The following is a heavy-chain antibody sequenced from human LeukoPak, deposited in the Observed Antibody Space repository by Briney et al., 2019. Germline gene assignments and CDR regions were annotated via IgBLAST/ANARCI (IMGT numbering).Heavy chain of an antibody. CDR2: ISDSPDIT. CDR1: GFTFSSYA. D-gene: IGHD3-16*01. Sequence: PGGSLRLSCVASGFTFSSYAMNWVRQAPGKGLEWLSLISDSPDITYYTDSVKGRFTISRSNSNNTVYLQMNNLRAEDTAVYYCAKGGEVGLMRRYFDYWGQGTLVTVSS. CDR3: AKGGEVGLMRRYFDY. V-gene: IGHV3-23*01. J-gene: IGHJ4*02.